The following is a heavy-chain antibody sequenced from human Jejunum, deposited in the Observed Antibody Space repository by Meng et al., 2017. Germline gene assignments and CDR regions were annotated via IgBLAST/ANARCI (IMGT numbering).Heavy chain of an antibody. CDR2: TYADGST. J-gene: IGHJ6*02. D-gene: IGHD3-16*01. CDR1: GGSISIGNDY. Sequence: SETLSLTCIVSGGSISIGNDYWSWIRQPAGNGLEWSGRTYADGSTYYNPSLKCRVTISVDTSKNQCSLKLTSVTAADSAVYYCAREGAPYYDHFSGDYQNSYFGMDVWGQGTTVTVSS. CDR3: AREGAPYYDHFSGDYQNSYFGMDV. V-gene: IGHV4-61*02.